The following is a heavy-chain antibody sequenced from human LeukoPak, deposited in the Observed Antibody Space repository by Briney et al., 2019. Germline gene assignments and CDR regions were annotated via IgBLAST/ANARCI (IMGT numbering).Heavy chain of an antibody. D-gene: IGHD1-26*01. CDR2: IKQDGSEK. CDR3: ARDPHEATGYFDY. V-gene: IGHV3-7*04. Sequence: GGSLRLSCAASGFTFSSYWMSGVRQAPGKGLEWVANIKQDGSEKYYVDSVKGRFTISRDNAKNSLYLQMNSLRAEDTAVYYCARDPHEATGYFDYWGQGTLVTVSS. J-gene: IGHJ4*02. CDR1: GFTFSSYW.